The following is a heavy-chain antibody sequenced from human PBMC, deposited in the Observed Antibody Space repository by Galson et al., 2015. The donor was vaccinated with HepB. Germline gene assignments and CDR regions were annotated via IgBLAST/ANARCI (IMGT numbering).Heavy chain of an antibody. CDR1: FSLSTSGMC. J-gene: IGHJ6*02. CDR2: IDWDDDK. D-gene: IGHD3-10*01. CDR3: ARIERGDGRGSGDYGMDV. V-gene: IGHV2-70*11. Sequence: FSLSTSGMCVSWIRQPPGKALEWLARIDWDDDKYYSTSLKTRLTISKDTSKNQVVLTMTNMDPVDTATYYCARIERGDGRGSGDYGMDVWGQGTTVTVSS.